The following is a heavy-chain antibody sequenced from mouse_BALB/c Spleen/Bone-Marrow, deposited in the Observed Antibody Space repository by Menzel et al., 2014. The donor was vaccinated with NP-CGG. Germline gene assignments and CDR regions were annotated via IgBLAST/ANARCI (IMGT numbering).Heavy chain of an antibody. D-gene: IGHD2-4*01. J-gene: IGHJ3*01. V-gene: IGHV2-9*02. CDR3: ARSTMITEGFAY. CDR2: IWAGGST. Sequence: VKLVESGPGLVAPSQSLSITCTVSGFSLTSYGVHWVRQPPGKGLEWLGVIWAGGSTNYNSALMSRLSISKDNSKSXVFLKMNSLQTDGTAMYYCARSTMITEGFAYWGQGTLVTVSA. CDR1: GFSLTSYG.